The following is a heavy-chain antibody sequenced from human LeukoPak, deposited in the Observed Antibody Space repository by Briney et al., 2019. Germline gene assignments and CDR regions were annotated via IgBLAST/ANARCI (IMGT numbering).Heavy chain of an antibody. CDR1: GGSFSSYY. D-gene: IGHD3-10*01. V-gene: IGHV4-59*01. CDR2: INYSGST. J-gene: IGHJ4*02. Sequence: SETLSLTCTVSGGSFSSYYRSWIRQPPGKGLEWIGYINYSGSTNYNPSLKSRVTISVDTSKNQFSLKLSSVTAADTAVYYCAGGRYYYGSGTDYWGQGTLVTVSS. CDR3: AGGRYYYGSGTDY.